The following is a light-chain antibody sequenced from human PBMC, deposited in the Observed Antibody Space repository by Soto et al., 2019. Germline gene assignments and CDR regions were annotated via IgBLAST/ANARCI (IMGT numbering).Light chain of an antibody. J-gene: IGKJ1*01. CDR3: MQPLQTPWT. V-gene: IGKV2-28*01. CDR1: QSLLHSSGYNY. CDR2: LVS. Sequence: GITQSPLSLRGTPGEPASISFQSSQSLLHSSGYNYLHWYLQKPGQSPQLLISLVSDRAPGVPDRFSGSGSGTDFTLKISRVEAEDVGVYYCMQPLQTPWTFGQGTKVEIK.